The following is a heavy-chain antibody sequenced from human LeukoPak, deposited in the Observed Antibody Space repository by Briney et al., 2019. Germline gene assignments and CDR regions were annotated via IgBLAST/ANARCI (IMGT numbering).Heavy chain of an antibody. D-gene: IGHD6-25*01. Sequence: GASVKVSCKASGGTFSSYAFSWVRQAPGQGLEWMGGIIPILGTGNYAQKFQGRVTITADESTSTAYMELSSLTSEDTAVYYCATLPGGARKAAKYYFDYWGQGTLVTVSS. CDR2: IIPILGTG. CDR1: GGTFSSYA. V-gene: IGHV1-69*13. CDR3: ATLPGGARKAAKYYFDY. J-gene: IGHJ4*02.